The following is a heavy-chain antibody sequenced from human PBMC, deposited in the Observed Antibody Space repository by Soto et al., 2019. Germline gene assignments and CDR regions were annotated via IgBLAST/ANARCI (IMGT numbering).Heavy chain of an antibody. Sequence: QVQLVQSGAEVKKPGASVKVSCKASGYTFPSYGISWVRQAPGQGLEWMGWISAYNGNTNYAQKLQGRVTMTTDTSQSTVSMELRSLRSDEAAVYYCAREEGYDDSSGYSHLRSRRFVPWGQGTLVTDS. CDR1: GYTFPSYG. CDR2: ISAYNGNT. J-gene: IGHJ5*02. V-gene: IGHV1-18*01. D-gene: IGHD3-22*01. CDR3: AREEGYDDSSGYSHLRSRRFVP.